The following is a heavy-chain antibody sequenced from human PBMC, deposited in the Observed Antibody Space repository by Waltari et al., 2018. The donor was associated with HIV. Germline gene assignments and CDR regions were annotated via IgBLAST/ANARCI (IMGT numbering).Heavy chain of an antibody. D-gene: IGHD5-18*01. CDR1: GYDFTSYG. V-gene: IGHV1-18*04. CDR2: SSAFVGKM. J-gene: IGHJ6*02. CDR3: TKGGGSWIQETHYYKAFDV. Sequence: QLLQSGPETRKPGASVKISCKASGYDFTSYGISWLRRAPGVGREGVGWSSAFVGKMDMDRKFKDRVGPSTNAWTTTAFLEMRSLNVAHTPTYYCTKGGGSWIQETHYYKAFDVWGHGTTVIV.